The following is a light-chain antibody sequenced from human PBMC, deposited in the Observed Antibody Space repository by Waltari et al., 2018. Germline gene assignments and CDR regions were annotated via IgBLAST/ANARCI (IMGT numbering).Light chain of an antibody. CDR1: QSISSW. Sequence: DIQLTQSPSTLSASVGDIVTITCRASQSISSWLAWYQQKPGKAPKLLIYKASSLESGVPSRFSGSGSGTEFTLTISSLQPDDFETYYCQQYNSYSYTFGQGTKLEIK. V-gene: IGKV1-5*03. J-gene: IGKJ2*01. CDR3: QQYNSYSYT. CDR2: KAS.